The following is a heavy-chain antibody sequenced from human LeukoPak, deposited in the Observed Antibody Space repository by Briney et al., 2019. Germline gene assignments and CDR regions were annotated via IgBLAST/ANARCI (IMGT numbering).Heavy chain of an antibody. D-gene: IGHD1-26*01. CDR3: ARESPFRTSGSSHFDY. CDR2: IIPIFGTA. V-gene: IGHV1-69*13. CDR1: GYTFTSYG. Sequence: ASVKVSCKASGYTFTSYGISWVRQAPGQGLEWMGGIIPIFGTANYAQKFQGRVTITADESTSTAYMELSSLRSEDTAVYYCARESPFRTSGSSHFDYWGQGTLVTVSS. J-gene: IGHJ4*02.